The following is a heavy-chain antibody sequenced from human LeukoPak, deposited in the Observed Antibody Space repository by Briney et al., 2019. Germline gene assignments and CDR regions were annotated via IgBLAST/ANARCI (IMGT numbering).Heavy chain of an antibody. J-gene: IGHJ3*02. V-gene: IGHV4-59*01. Sequence: SETLSLTCTVSGGSISSYYWSWIRQPPGKGLEWIGYIFYSGSTNYNPSLKSRVTISVDTSKNHISLKLSSVTAADTAVYYCAKHFGDYGGGTLDIWGQGTMVTVSS. CDR3: AKHFGDYGGGTLDI. CDR1: GGSISSYY. CDR2: IFYSGST. D-gene: IGHD4-17*01.